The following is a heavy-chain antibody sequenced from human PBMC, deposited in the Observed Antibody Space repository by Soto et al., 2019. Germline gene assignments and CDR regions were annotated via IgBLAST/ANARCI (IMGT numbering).Heavy chain of an antibody. CDR1: GFTIGDYA. CDR3: TRDRYYDFWSENFYGMDV. D-gene: IGHD3-3*01. V-gene: IGHV3-49*04. Sequence: GGSLRLSCTASGFTIGDYAMSWVRQAPGKGLEWVGFIRSKAYGGTTEYAASVKGRFTISRDDSKSIAYLQMNSLKTENTAVYYCTRDRYYDFWSENFYGMDVWGQGTTVTVSS. CDR2: IRSKAYGGTT. J-gene: IGHJ6*02.